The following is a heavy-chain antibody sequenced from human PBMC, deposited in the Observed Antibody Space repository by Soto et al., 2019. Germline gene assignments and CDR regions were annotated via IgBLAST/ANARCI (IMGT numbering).Heavy chain of an antibody. CDR3: ARHNLYGSGTGAGSGVDI. CDR1: GFTLSDYY. CDR2: ISSNSRYT. V-gene: IGHV3-11*03. J-gene: IGHJ6*02. D-gene: IGHD3-10*01. Sequence: PGGSLRLSCAASGFTLSDYYMSWIRQAPGKGLEWVSYISSNSRYTNYADSVKGRFTISKDNAKKSLYLQMSSLRVEDTAVYYCARHNLYGSGTGAGSGVDIWGQAHTVTVSS.